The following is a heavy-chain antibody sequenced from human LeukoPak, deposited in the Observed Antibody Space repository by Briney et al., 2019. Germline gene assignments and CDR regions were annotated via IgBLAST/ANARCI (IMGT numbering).Heavy chain of an antibody. Sequence: SGGSLRLSCAASGFKFSDYSMSWVRQAPGKGLEWVAGIGGSGGGTYYGDSVKGRFTVSRDNRGNSLYLHLNSLGLEDTAVYYCARGSVVDESGSYYRWFDLWGQGSLVIVS. V-gene: IGHV3-23*01. CDR1: GFKFSDYS. D-gene: IGHD3-10*01. CDR3: ARGSVVDESGSYYRWFDL. J-gene: IGHJ5*02. CDR2: IGGSGGGT.